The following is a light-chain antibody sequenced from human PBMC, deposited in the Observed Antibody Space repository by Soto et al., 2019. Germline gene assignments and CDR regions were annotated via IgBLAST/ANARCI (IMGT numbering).Light chain of an antibody. CDR1: QSVSSSY. CDR2: GAS. J-gene: IGKJ5*01. V-gene: IGKV3-20*01. CDR3: QQYPPIT. Sequence: EIVLTQSPCTLSLSPGERATLSRRASQSVSSSYLAWYQQKPGQAPRLLIYGASSRATGIPDRFSGSGSGTDFTLTISRLEPEDFAVYYCQQYPPITFGQGTRLEIK.